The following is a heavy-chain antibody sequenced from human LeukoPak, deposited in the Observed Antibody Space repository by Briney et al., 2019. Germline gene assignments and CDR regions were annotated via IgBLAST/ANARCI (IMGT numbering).Heavy chain of an antibody. V-gene: IGHV3-21*01. J-gene: IGHJ4*02. D-gene: IGHD2-15*01. CDR1: GFTFSSYS. CDR2: ISSSSSYI. CDR3: ATLVGYCSGGSCYDY. Sequence: MSGGSLRLSCAASGFTFSSYSMNWVRQAPGKGLEWLSSISSSSSYIYYADSVKGRFTISRDNAKNSLYLQMNSLRAEDTDVYYCATLVGYCSGGSCYDYWGQGTLVTVSS.